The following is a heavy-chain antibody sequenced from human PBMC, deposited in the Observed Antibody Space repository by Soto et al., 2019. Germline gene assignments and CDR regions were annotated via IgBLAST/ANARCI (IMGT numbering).Heavy chain of an antibody. J-gene: IGHJ4*02. CDR3: AREATPGTGGHLDY. V-gene: IGHV3-30-3*01. CDR2: ISYDGTNK. CDR1: GFTFSYYA. Sequence: RLSCAASGFTFSYYAMHWVRQAPGKGLEWVTLISYDGTNKYYTDSVKGRFTISRDVFKNTMYLQMDSLRGEDTAIYYCAREATPGTGGHLDYWGQGTLVTVSS. D-gene: IGHD6-13*01.